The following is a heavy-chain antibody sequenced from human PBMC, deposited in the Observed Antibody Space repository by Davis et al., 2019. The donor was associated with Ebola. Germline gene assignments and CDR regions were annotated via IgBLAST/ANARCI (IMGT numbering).Heavy chain of an antibody. V-gene: IGHV1-3*01. Sequence: ASVKVSCKASGYTFTSYAMHWVRQAPGQRLEWMGWINAGNGNTKYSQKFQGRVTMTTDTSTSTAYMELRSLRSDDTAVYYCARDGGMVAATGWFDPWGQGTLVTVSS. J-gene: IGHJ5*02. CDR2: INAGNGNT. D-gene: IGHD2-15*01. CDR3: ARDGGMVAATGWFDP. CDR1: GYTFTSYA.